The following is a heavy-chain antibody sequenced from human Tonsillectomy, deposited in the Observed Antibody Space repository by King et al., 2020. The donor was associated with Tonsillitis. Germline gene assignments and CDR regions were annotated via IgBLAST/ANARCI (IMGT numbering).Heavy chain of an antibody. D-gene: IGHD3-3*01. CDR2: IRGKAYGGTS. J-gene: IGHJ4*02. CDR3: GREVFTGRWSGYPDY. CDR1: GFNFGDYA. Sequence: VQLVESGGGLVQPGRSLRLSCTASGFNFGDYALSWFRQAPGKGLEWVGSIRGKAYGGTSECAASVKGRFTFSRDDSESIAYLQMNSLKTEDTAVYYCGREVFTGRWSGYPDYGGPGTLVPVPS. V-gene: IGHV3-49*03.